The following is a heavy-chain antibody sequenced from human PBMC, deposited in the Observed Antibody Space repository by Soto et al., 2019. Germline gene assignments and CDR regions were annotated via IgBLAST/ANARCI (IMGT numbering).Heavy chain of an antibody. J-gene: IGHJ4*02. CDR3: GRVLNGQWYFDY. D-gene: IGHD6-19*01. CDR1: GFSFSSYW. Sequence: EVQLVESGGGLVQPGGSLRLSCGASGFSFSSYWMHWVRQAPGKGLVWVSRINIDESRTSYADSVKGRFTISRDNAKNTLYLQMNSLRAEDTAIYCFGRVLNGQWYFDYWGQGTQVTVSS. CDR2: INIDESRT. V-gene: IGHV3-74*01.